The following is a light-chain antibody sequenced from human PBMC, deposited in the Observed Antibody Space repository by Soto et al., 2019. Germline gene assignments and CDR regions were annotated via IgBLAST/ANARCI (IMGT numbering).Light chain of an antibody. J-gene: IGKJ3*01. V-gene: IGKV1-9*01. Sequence: DIQLTQSPSFLSASLGHSVTITCRASQGVSSYLAWYQQKPGKAPKLLIYAASTLQSGVPSRFSGRGSGTEFTLTISSLQPEDFANYYCQPLHISPLNFGPGTKVN. CDR2: AAS. CDR3: QPLHISPLN. CDR1: QGVSSY.